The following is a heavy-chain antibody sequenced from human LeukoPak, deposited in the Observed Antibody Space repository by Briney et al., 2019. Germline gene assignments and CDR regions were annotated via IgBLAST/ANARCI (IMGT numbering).Heavy chain of an antibody. CDR3: ARLVHFWSGYYPPYFDY. CDR2: IYYSGST. V-gene: IGHV4-59*08. D-gene: IGHD3-3*02. CDR1: GGSISSYY. Sequence: SETLSLTCTVSGGSISSYYWSWIRQPPGKGLEWIGYIYYSGSTNYNPSLKSRVTISVDTSKNQFSLKLSSVTVADTAVYYCARLVHFWSGYYPPYFDYWGQGTLVTVSS. J-gene: IGHJ4*02.